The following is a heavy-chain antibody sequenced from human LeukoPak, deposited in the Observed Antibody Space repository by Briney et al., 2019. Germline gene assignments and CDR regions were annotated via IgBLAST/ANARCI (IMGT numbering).Heavy chain of an antibody. CDR3: ARYGDVYNFDY. CDR2: IYYSGST. Sequence: SETLSLTCTVSGGSISNYYWSWIRQPPGKGLAWIGYIYYSGSTNYNPSLKSRVTISVDTSKNQFSLKLSSVTAADTAVYYCARYGDVYNFDYWGQGTLVTVSS. V-gene: IGHV4-59*01. D-gene: IGHD5-24*01. J-gene: IGHJ4*02. CDR1: GGSISNYY.